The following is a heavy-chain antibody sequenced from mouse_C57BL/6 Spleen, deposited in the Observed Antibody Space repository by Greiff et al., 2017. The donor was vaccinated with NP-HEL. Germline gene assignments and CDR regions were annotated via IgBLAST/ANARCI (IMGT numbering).Heavy chain of an antibody. J-gene: IGHJ2*01. Sequence: QVQLQQSGAELVKPGASVKISCKASGYAFSSYWMNWVKQRPGKGLEWIGQIYPGDGDTNYNGKFKGKAKLTADKSSSTAYMQLSSLTSEDSSVYFCARVAGRLDFDYWGQGTTLTVSS. CDR3: ARVAGRLDFDY. D-gene: IGHD3-3*01. CDR2: IYPGDGDT. V-gene: IGHV1-80*01. CDR1: GYAFSSYW.